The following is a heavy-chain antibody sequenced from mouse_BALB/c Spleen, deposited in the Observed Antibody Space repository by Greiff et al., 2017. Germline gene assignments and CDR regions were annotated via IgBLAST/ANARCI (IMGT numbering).Heavy chain of an antibody. CDR3: ARYLCNKYAMDY. V-gene: IGHV5-17*02. D-gene: IGHD2-3*01. CDR2: ISSGSSTI. J-gene: IGHJ4*01. Sequence: EVQGVESGGGLVQPGGSRKLSCAASGFTFSIFGMHWVRQAPEKGLEWIAYISSGSSTIYYADTVKGRFTISRDTANNTLFLHMTSLRSEDTAMYDCARYLCNKYAMDYWGQGTSDTVAS. CDR1: GFTFSIFG.